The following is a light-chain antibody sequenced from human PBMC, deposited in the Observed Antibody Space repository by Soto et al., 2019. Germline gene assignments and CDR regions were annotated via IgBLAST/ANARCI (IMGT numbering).Light chain of an antibody. CDR3: QQDNSFPRT. J-gene: IGKJ1*01. V-gene: IGKV1-12*01. Sequence: IWLTDSPAALPASLAHRTPTISPASQDISTYLAWYQQKPGKAPKLLIYAASSLQSGVPSRFSGSGSGTDFTLTISSLQPEDFATYYCQQDNSFPRTFGHGTKVDIK. CDR2: AAS. CDR1: QDISTY.